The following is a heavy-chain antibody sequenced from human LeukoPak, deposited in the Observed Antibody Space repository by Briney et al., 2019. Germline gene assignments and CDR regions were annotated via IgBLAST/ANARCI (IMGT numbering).Heavy chain of an antibody. J-gene: IGHJ4*02. V-gene: IGHV1-8*01. CDR2: MNPNSGNT. Sequence: GASVKVSCKASGYTFTSYDINWVRQATGQGLEWMGWMNPNSGNTGYAQKFQGRVTMTRNTSISTAYMELSSLRSEDTAVYYCARGLARTSMVTRGGVRFDYWGQGTLVTVSP. CDR3: ARGLARTSMVTRGGVRFDY. CDR1: GYTFTSYD. D-gene: IGHD5-18*01.